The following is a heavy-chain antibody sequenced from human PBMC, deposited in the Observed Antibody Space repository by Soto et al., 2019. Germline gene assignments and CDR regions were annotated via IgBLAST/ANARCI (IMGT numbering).Heavy chain of an antibody. CDR1: GYSFTSYW. Sequence: PGESLKISCKGSGYSFTSYWIGWVRQMPGKGLEWMGIIYPGDSDTRYSPSFQGQVTISADKSISTAYLQWSSLKASDTAMYYCARHIRGGNSAYYHYGMDVWGQGTTVTVSS. CDR2: IYPGDSDT. D-gene: IGHD2-21*02. V-gene: IGHV5-51*01. J-gene: IGHJ6*02. CDR3: ARHIRGGNSAYYHYGMDV.